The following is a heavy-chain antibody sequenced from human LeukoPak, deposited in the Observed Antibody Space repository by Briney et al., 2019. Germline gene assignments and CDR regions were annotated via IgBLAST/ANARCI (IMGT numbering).Heavy chain of an antibody. V-gene: IGHV3-7*03. Sequence: PGGSLRLSCAATGFPLTTYWMSWVRQAPGKGLEWVANINEDGYGKYYVGSVKGRFTISRDDAKNSLYLHMSGLRVEDTAVYYCAKDPGDKDIDRWFDPWGQGTLVTVSS. D-gene: IGHD7-27*01. J-gene: IGHJ5*02. CDR1: GFPLTTYW. CDR3: AKDPGDKDIDRWFDP. CDR2: INEDGYGK.